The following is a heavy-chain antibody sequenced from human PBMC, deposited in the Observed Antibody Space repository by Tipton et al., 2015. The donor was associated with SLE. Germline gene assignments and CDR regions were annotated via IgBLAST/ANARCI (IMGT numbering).Heavy chain of an antibody. D-gene: IGHD3-10*01. CDR3: ARDLSRGYFDY. V-gene: IGHV4-31*03. Sequence: TLSLTCTVSGGSISSGGYYWSWIRQHPGKGLEWIGYIYYSGSTYYNPSLKSRVTISVDTSKNQFSLKLSSVTAADTAAYYCARDLSRGYFDYWGQGTLVTVSS. J-gene: IGHJ4*02. CDR1: GGSISSGGYY. CDR2: IYYSGST.